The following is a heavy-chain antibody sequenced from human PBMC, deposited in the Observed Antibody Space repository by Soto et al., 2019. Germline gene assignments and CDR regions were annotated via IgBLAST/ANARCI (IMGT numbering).Heavy chain of an antibody. CDR2: ISGSGGST. V-gene: IGHV3-23*01. J-gene: IGHJ4*02. D-gene: IGHD2-8*01. CDR3: ARANWYCEY. CDR1: GFTFSSYA. Sequence: GGSLRLSCAASGFTFSSYAMSWVRQAPGKGLEWVSAISGSGGSTYYADSVKGRFTISRDNSKNQFSLNLTSLTAADTATYYCARANWYCEYWGQGTLVTVSS.